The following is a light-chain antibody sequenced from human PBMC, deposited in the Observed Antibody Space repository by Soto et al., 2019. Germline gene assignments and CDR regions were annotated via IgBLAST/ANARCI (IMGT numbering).Light chain of an antibody. CDR1: QSINNW. CDR2: DAS. CDR3: QQYDNYPLT. V-gene: IGKV1-5*01. Sequence: DIQMTQSPSTLSASVGDRVTITRRASQSINNWLDWYQQKPGKAPKFLIYDASNLESGVPSRFSGSASGTEFTVTISSLQPDDFAAYYCQQYDNYPLTFGGGTKVDI. J-gene: IGKJ4*01.